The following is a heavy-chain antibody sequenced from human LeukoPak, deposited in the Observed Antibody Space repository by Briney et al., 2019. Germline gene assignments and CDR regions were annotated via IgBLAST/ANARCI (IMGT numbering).Heavy chain of an antibody. J-gene: IGHJ4*02. V-gene: IGHV3-21*01. CDR1: GFTVSSHY. Sequence: PGGSLRLSCAASGFTVSSHYMSWVRQAPGKGLEWVSSFGTRSTSVYHAGSVKGRFAISRDNAKNSLYLQMNSLRAEDTALYYCAREVSEGFDFWGQGTLVTISS. CDR2: FGTRSTSV. CDR3: AREVSEGFDF. D-gene: IGHD3-22*01.